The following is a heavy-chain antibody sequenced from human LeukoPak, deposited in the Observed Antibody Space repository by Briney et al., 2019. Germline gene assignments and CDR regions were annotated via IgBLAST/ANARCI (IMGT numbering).Heavy chain of an antibody. CDR3: ARLQKDDITGTTYWFDP. V-gene: IGHV5-51*01. CDR2: IYPGDSDT. D-gene: IGHD1-7*01. Sequence: GESLKISCKGSGYSFTSYWIGWVRQMPGKGLEWMGIIYPGDSDTRYSPSFQGQVTISADKSISTAYLQWSSLKASDTAMYYCARLQKDDITGTTYWFDPWGQGTLVTVSS. CDR1: GYSFTSYW. J-gene: IGHJ5*02.